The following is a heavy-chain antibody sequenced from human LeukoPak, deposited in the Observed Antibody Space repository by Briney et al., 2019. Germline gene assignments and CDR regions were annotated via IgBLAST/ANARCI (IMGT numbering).Heavy chain of an antibody. J-gene: IGHJ2*01. D-gene: IGHD4-17*01. CDR2: FDPEDGET. V-gene: IGHV1-24*01. Sequence: ASVKVSCKVSEYTLTELSMHWVRQAPGKGLEWMGGFDPEDGETIYAQKFQGRVTMTEDTSTDTAYMELSSLRSEDTAVYYCATVTGATVTTEYFDLWGRGTLVTVSS. CDR1: EYTLTELS. CDR3: ATVTGATVTTEYFDL.